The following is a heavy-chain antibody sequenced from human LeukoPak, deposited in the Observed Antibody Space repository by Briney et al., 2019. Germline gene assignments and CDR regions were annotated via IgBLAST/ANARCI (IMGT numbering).Heavy chain of an antibody. D-gene: IGHD3-22*01. CDR3: ARVQRNGFRRAYDSSGYFDY. J-gene: IGHJ4*02. Sequence: SETLSRTCTVSGGSISSSSYYWGWIRQPPGKGLEWIGSIYYSGSTYYNPSLKSRVTISVDTSKNQFSLKLSSVTAADTAVYYCARVQRNGFRRAYDSSGYFDYWGQGTLVTVSS. V-gene: IGHV4-39*07. CDR1: GGSISSSSYY. CDR2: IYYSGST.